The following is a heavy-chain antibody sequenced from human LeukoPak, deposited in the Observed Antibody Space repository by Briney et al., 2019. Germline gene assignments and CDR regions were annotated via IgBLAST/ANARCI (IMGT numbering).Heavy chain of an antibody. CDR1: GFTFSNYA. D-gene: IGHD5-12*01. V-gene: IGHV3-30*04. Sequence: PGRSLRLSCTASGFTFSNYAMHWVRQAPGKGLEWMTVISFDGNNKYYEDSVKGRFTISRDNSKNTLYLQMNSLRAEDTAVYYCARTFWDESNGYDYYFDYWGQGSLVTVSS. J-gene: IGHJ4*02. CDR3: ARTFWDESNGYDYYFDY. CDR2: ISFDGNNK.